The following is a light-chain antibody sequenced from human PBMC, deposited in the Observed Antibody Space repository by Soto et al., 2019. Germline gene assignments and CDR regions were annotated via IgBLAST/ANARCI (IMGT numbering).Light chain of an antibody. V-gene: IGKV3-20*01. Sequence: EIVLTQSPGTLSLSPGERATLSYRASQSVSSTYLAWFQQKPGQAPRLLIYGASSRATGIPDRFSGSGSGTDFTLTISRLEPEDFAVYYCQQYGSSWLTFGGGTKVEIK. J-gene: IGKJ4*01. CDR1: QSVSSTY. CDR2: GAS. CDR3: QQYGSSWLT.